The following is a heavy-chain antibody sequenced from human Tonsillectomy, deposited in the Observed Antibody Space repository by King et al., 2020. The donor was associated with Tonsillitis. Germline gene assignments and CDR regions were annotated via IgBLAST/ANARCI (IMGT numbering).Heavy chain of an antibody. D-gene: IGHD3/OR15-3a*01. CDR2: ISASGDST. J-gene: IGHJ5*02. V-gene: IGHV3-23*04. CDR1: GFTFTTFA. Sequence: VQLVESGGGLVQPGESLRLSCAASGFTFTTFAMSWVRQAPGKGLEWVSSISASGDSTYYADSVKGRFTISRDNSKNTLFLQVNTLRAEDTAVYYCAKITDFDFRLDPWGQGTLVTVSS. CDR3: AKITDFDFRLDP.